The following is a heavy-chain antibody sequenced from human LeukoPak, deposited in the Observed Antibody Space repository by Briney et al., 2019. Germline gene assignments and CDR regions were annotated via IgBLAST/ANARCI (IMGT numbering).Heavy chain of an antibody. Sequence: GGSLRLSCAASGFTFSSYGMHWVRQAPGKGLEWMAFIRYDGSNKYYADSVKGRFTISRDNSKNTLYLQMNSLRAEDTAVYYCAKDMGVYGSGSYRGPFDYWGQGTLVTVSS. CDR3: AKDMGVYGSGSYRGPFDY. CDR1: GFTFSSYG. J-gene: IGHJ4*02. V-gene: IGHV3-30*02. D-gene: IGHD3-10*01. CDR2: IRYDGSNK.